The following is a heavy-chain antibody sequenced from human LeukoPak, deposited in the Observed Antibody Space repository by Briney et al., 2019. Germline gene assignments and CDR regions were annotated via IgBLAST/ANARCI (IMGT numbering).Heavy chain of an antibody. D-gene: IGHD3-9*01. CDR3: ARRDFQFGGFDI. J-gene: IGHJ3*02. CDR2: IYYSGST. CDR1: GGSISSGDYY. Sequence: PSETLSLTCTVSGGSISSGDYYWSWIRQPPGKGLEWIGYIYYSGSTYYNPSLKSRVTISVDTSKNQFSLKLSSVTAADTAVYYCARRDFQFGGFDIWGQGTMVTVSS. V-gene: IGHV4-30-4*01.